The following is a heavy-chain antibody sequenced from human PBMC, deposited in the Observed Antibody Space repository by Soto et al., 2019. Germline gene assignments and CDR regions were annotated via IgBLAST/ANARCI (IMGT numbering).Heavy chain of an antibody. J-gene: IGHJ6*02. CDR2: INPSGGST. CDR1: GYTFTSYY. D-gene: IGHD3-10*01. Sequence: QVQLVQSGAEVKKPGASVKVSCKASGYTFTSYYIHCVRQALGQGLEWMGVINPSGGSTSYAQKFQGRVTMTRDTSTSTVYMELSSLRSEDTAVYYCARVRGGELYDGMDVWGQGTTVTVSS. V-gene: IGHV1-46*01. CDR3: ARVRGGELYDGMDV.